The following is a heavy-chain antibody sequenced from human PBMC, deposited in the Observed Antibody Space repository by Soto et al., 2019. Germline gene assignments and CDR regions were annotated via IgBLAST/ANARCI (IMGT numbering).Heavy chain of an antibody. CDR1: GFTFSSYW. V-gene: IGHV3-7*01. Sequence: EVQLVESGGGLVQPGGSLRLSCAASGFTFSSYWMSWVRQAPGKGLEWVANIKQDGSEKYYVDSVKGRCTISRDNVKNLLYRQRNILRAEDTAVYYCARDSIVGATSGAFDIWGQGTLVTVSS. D-gene: IGHD1-26*01. CDR3: ARDSIVGATSGAFDI. J-gene: IGHJ4*02. CDR2: IKQDGSEK.